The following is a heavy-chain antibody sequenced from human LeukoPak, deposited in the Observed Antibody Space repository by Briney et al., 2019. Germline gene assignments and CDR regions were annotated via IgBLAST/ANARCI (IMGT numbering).Heavy chain of an antibody. CDR2: ISYDGSNK. Sequence: GGSLRLSCAASGFTFSSYAMHWVRQAPGKGLEWVAVISYDGSNKYYADSVKGRFTISRDNSKNTLYLQMDSLRAEDTAVYYCAKNSYYYGSGSYYFDYWGQGTLVTVSS. CDR1: GFTFSSYA. D-gene: IGHD3-10*01. CDR3: AKNSYYYGSGSYYFDY. V-gene: IGHV3-30*04. J-gene: IGHJ4*02.